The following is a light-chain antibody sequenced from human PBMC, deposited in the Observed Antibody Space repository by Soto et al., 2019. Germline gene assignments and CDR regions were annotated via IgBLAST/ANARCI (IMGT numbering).Light chain of an antibody. V-gene: IGLV1-44*01. Sequence: QSVLTQPPSASGTPGQRVTISCSGSSSNIGSNTVNWYQQLPGTAPKLLIYSNNQRPSGVPDRFSGSKSGTSASLAISGLQSEDEADYYCAAWDDGLNGPDSVFGTGTKVTVL. CDR1: SSNIGSNT. CDR2: SNN. CDR3: AAWDDGLNGPDSV. J-gene: IGLJ1*01.